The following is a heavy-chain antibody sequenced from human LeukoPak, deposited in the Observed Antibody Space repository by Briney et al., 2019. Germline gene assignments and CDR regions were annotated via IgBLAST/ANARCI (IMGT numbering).Heavy chain of an antibody. CDR2: IWYDGSKK. V-gene: IGHV3-33*01. CDR1: GFTFRRYG. D-gene: IGHD2-21*01. CDR3: ARGLGDTSDWYFDL. J-gene: IGHJ2*01. Sequence: PGGSLRLSCAASGFTFRRYGMHWVRQAPGKGLEWAAVIWYDGSKKYYADSVKGRFTISRDDSKNTLYLQLDSLRAEDTAVYYCARGLGDTSDWYFDLWGRGTLVTVSS.